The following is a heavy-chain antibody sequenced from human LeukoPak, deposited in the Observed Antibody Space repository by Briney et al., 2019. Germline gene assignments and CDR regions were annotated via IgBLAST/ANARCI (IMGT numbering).Heavy chain of an antibody. CDR1: GGSFSENY. J-gene: IGHJ5*02. V-gene: IGHV4-34*01. CDR3: ARGGRRFKAGNWFDP. CDR2: INHSGST. D-gene: IGHD3-3*01. Sequence: ETLSLTCAVYGGSFSENYWTWTWIRQPPGKGLEWIGEINHSGSTNYYPSLKSRSIISVDTSRNQFSLRLSSVTGADSAVYYCARGGRRFKAGNWFDPWGQGTLVTVSS.